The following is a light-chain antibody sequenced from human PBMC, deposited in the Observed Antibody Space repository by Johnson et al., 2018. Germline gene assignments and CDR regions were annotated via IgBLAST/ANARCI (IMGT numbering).Light chain of an antibody. Sequence: QSVLTQPPSVSAAPGQKVTISCSGSSSNIGNNYVSWYQQLPGTAPKLLIYENNKRPSGIPDRFSGSKSGTSATLGITGLQTGDEAGYYCGTWDYSPSAGKVFGTGPQVHVL. J-gene: IGLJ1*01. CDR3: GTWDYSPSAGKV. CDR2: ENN. CDR1: SSNIGNNY. V-gene: IGLV1-51*02.